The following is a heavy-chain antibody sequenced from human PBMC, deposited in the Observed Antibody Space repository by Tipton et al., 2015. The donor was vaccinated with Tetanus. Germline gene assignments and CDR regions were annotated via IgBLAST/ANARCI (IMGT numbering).Heavy chain of an antibody. J-gene: IGHJ5*02. CDR1: GFAFSTYA. D-gene: IGHD1-7*01. CDR2: MTGTGAGT. Sequence: GSLRLSCAASGFAFSTYAINWVRQAPGKGLEWVSAMTGTGAGTYYADSVKGRFTISRDNSKNTVYLQMNSLRAEDTAVYYCARRELSWFDPWGQGTLVTVSS. CDR3: ARRELSWFDP. V-gene: IGHV3-23*01.